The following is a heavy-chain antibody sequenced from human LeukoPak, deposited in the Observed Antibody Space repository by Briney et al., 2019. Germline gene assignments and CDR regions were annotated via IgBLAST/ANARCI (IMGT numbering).Heavy chain of an antibody. CDR2: IIPIVGTA. CDR1: VGTFSSYA. D-gene: IGHD3-22*01. J-gene: IGHJ6*02. Sequence: SVKVSCKASVGTFSSYAISWVRQAPGQGLEWMGGIIPIVGTANYAQKFQGRVTITADESTSTAYMELSSLRSEDTAVYYCARYTFYYDSSGPQTGDYYYGMDVWGQGTTVTVSS. CDR3: ARYTFYYDSSGPQTGDYYYGMDV. V-gene: IGHV1-69*13.